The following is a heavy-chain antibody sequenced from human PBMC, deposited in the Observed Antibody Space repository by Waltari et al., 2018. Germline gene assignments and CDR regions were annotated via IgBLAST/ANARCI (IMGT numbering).Heavy chain of an antibody. V-gene: IGHV4-39*01. J-gene: IGHJ6*02. CDR1: GGSISSSSYY. CDR2: IYYSGST. CDR3: ASIRRYYGMDV. Sequence: QLQLQESGPGLVKPSETLSLTCTVSGGSISSSSYYWGWIRQPPGKGLEWIGSIYYSGSTYYNPARKSRVTISVDTSKNQFSRKLSSVTAADTAVYYWASIRRYYGMDVWGQGTTVTVSS.